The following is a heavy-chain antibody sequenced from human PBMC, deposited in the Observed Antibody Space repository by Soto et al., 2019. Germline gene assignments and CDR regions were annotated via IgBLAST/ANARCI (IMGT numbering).Heavy chain of an antibody. V-gene: IGHV3-23*01. J-gene: IGHJ6*02. Sequence: PGGSLRLSCAASGVSFSSCAMGWVRKATGKGLEWVSDIIDSGGSTYYADSVKGRFTISRDNSKSTLYLQMNSLRAEDTALYYCAKGRSYYYYYGVDVWGQGTTVTVSS. CDR3: AKGRSYYYYYGVDV. CDR2: IIDSGGST. CDR1: GVSFSSCA.